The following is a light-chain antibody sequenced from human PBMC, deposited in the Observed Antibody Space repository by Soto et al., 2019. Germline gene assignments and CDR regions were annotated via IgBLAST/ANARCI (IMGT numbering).Light chain of an antibody. J-gene: IGKJ4*01. CDR1: QSVSSSY. Sequence: EIVLTQSPGTLSLSPGERATLSCRASQSVSSSYLAWYQQKPGQAPRLLIYGASSRATGIPGRFSGSGSGTDFTLTISRLEPEDFAVYYTENTFGGGTKVEIK. CDR2: GAS. V-gene: IGKV3-20*01. CDR3: ENT.